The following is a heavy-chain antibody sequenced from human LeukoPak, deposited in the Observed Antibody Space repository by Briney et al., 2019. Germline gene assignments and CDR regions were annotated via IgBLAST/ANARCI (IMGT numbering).Heavy chain of an antibody. V-gene: IGHV4-59*02. J-gene: IGHJ4*02. Sequence: SETLSLTCTVSGGSVSTYYWSWIRQPPGKELEWIGYVSHSGNTNCNPSLKSRLTMSLDTSKNHFSLGLSSVNAADTAVYYCARAGSGWSFDYWGQGSLVTVSS. CDR3: ARAGSGWSFDY. CDR1: GGSVSTYY. CDR2: VSHSGNT. D-gene: IGHD6-19*01.